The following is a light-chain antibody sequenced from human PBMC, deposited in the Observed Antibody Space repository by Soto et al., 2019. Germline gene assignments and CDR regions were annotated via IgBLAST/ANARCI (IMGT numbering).Light chain of an antibody. J-gene: IGKJ2*01. Sequence: DIQMTQSPSSVSASVGDRVSITCRASQGISTWLAWYQQKPGNPPKLLIYGASTLLSGVPSRFSGSGSGTDFTLTISSLEPEDFATYYCQQSDTFPYTFGQGTTPDI. CDR1: QGISTW. CDR2: GAS. V-gene: IGKV1-12*01. CDR3: QQSDTFPYT.